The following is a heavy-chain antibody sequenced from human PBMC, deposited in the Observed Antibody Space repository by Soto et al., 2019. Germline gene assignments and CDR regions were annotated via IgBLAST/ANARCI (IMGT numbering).Heavy chain of an antibody. Sequence: GESLKISCKGSGYSFITYWIAWVRQKPGKGLEWMGIIDPADSETKYSPSFQGQVTISADKSINTAYLELRSLRSDDTAVYFCARDPGFGFGYSYAFAMDVWGQGTTVTAP. V-gene: IGHV5-51*01. CDR1: GYSFITYW. D-gene: IGHD5-18*01. CDR3: ARDPGFGFGYSYAFAMDV. CDR2: IDPADSET. J-gene: IGHJ6*02.